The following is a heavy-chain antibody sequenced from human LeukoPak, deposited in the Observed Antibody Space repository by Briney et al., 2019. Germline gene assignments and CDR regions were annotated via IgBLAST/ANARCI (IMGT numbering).Heavy chain of an antibody. CDR1: GFIFRSYS. J-gene: IGHJ4*02. D-gene: IGHD6-13*01. V-gene: IGHV3-23*01. CDR2: ISGSDNSA. CDR3: AKDRSAAAPYFFDY. Sequence: AGGSLSLSCAASGFIFRSYSMNWVRQAPGKGLEWVSSISGSDNSAYFADSVKGRFTISRDNSKNTLSLQMNSLRAEDTAVYYCAKDRSAAAPYFFDYLGQGTLVTVSS.